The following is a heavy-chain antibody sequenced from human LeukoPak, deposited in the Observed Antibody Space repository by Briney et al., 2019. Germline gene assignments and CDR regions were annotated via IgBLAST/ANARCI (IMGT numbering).Heavy chain of an antibody. CDR3: ARDGPFNYGDYEAWDAFDI. CDR2: INPNSGGT. J-gene: IGHJ3*02. V-gene: IGHV1-2*02. CDR1: GYTFTGYY. Sequence: ASVKVSCKASGYTFTGYYMHWVRQAPGQGLEWMGWINPNSGGTNYAQKFQGRVTMTRDTSISTAYMELSRLRSDDTAVYYCARDGPFNYGDYEAWDAFDIWGQGTMVTVSS. D-gene: IGHD4-17*01.